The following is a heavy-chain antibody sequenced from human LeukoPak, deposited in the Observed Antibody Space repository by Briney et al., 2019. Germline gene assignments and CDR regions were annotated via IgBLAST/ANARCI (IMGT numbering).Heavy chain of an antibody. D-gene: IGHD2-2*01. CDR2: IYTSGST. Sequence: SETLSLTCTVSGSISGYYWSWLRQPPGKPLEWIGYIYTSGSTNYNPSLESRVTISVDTSKNQFSLDLSSVTAADTAVYYCARQKCTSTSCLTKNAFDIWGQGTMVTVSS. V-gene: IGHV4-4*09. CDR1: GSISGYY. J-gene: IGHJ3*02. CDR3: ARQKCTSTSCLTKNAFDI.